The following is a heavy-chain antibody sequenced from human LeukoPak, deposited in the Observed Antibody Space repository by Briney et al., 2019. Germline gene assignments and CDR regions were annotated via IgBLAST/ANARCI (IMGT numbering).Heavy chain of an antibody. CDR1: GFTFSSYG. CDR3: ARGSRLIRGQWLLEVLSDY. D-gene: IGHD6-19*01. J-gene: IGHJ4*02. CDR2: IWYDGSNK. V-gene: IGHV3-33*01. Sequence: GGSLRLSCAASGFTFSSYGMHWVRQAPGKGLEWVSVIWYDGSNKYYADSVKGRFTISRDNSKTTLYLQMNSLRAEDTAVYYCARGSRLIRGQWLLEVLSDYWGQGTLVIVSS.